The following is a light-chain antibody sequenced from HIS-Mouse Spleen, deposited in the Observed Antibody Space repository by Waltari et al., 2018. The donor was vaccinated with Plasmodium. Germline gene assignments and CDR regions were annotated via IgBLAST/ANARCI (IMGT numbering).Light chain of an antibody. V-gene: IGKV3-11*01. J-gene: IGKJ5*01. CDR1: QSVSSY. CDR2: DAS. CDR3: QQRSNWPPT. Sequence: EIVLTQSPATLSLSPAERATLSCRASQSVSSYLAWYQQKPGQAPRLLIYDASNRATGIPARFSGSGSGTDFTLTISSLEPEDFALYYCQQRSNWPPTFGQGTRLEIK.